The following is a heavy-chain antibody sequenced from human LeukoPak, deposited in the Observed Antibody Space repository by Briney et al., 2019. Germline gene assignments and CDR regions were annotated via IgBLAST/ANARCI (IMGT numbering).Heavy chain of an antibody. Sequence: PSETLSLTCTVSGDSISPYYWSWIRQPPGKGLEWIGYIYYSGGTNYNPSLKSRVTISVDTSKNQFSLKLSSVTAADTAVYYCARYYCPRGSCYHFDYWGQGTLVTVSS. CDR3: ARYYCPRGSCYHFDY. D-gene: IGHD2-8*01. CDR1: GDSISPYY. J-gene: IGHJ4*02. CDR2: IYYSGGT. V-gene: IGHV4-59*01.